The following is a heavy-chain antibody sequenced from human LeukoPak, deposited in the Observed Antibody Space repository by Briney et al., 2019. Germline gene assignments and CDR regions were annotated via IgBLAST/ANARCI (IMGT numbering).Heavy chain of an antibody. CDR1: GFTFTNAW. Sequence: GGSLTLSCAASGFTFTNAWMSWVRQAPGKGLEWVGRIKSKTEGETADYAAPVKGRFTISRDDSKNALYLHMNSLKTEDPAVYYCTTVYCSSTSCAMSGNYWGQGTLVTVSS. D-gene: IGHD2-2*01. J-gene: IGHJ4*02. CDR2: IKSKTEGETA. V-gene: IGHV3-15*01. CDR3: TTVYCSSTSCAMSGNY.